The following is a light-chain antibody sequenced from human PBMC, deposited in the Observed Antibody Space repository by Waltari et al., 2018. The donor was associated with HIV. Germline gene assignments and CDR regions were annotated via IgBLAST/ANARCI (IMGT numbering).Light chain of an antibody. V-gene: IGKV3-20*01. Sequence: NVLTQAPGILSLSTGETAILTCRASQSISDNYLAWYQQKTGQAPRLLMYGVSTRATGIPDRFSGSGSGTDVTLTITGLEPEDFAVYFCQQYASSSFRFGPGTKVAIK. CDR1: QSISDNY. CDR3: QQYASSSFR. J-gene: IGKJ3*01. CDR2: GVS.